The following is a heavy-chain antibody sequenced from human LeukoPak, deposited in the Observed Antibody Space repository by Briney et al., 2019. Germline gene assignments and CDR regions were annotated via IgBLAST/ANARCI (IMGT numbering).Heavy chain of an antibody. J-gene: IGHJ4*02. CDR2: ISGSGSGT. CDR3: AKVAYNWISYGPFDY. CDR1: GFTFSTYA. D-gene: IGHD1-20*01. V-gene: IGHV3-23*01. Sequence: PGRSLRLSCAASGFTFSTYAMTWVRQAPGQGLEWVSSISGSGSGTYYADSVKGRFTISRDNSKNTLYLQMNSLRAEDTAVYYCAKVAYNWISYGPFDYWGQGTLVTVSS.